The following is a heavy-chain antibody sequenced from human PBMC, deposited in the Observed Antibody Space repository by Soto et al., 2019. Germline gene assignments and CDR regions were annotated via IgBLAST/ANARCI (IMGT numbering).Heavy chain of an antibody. CDR1: GFTFSSYD. Sequence: VQLVESGGGLVQPGGSLRLSCAASGFTFSSYDMHWVRQATGKGLEWVSAIGTAGDTYYPGSVKGRFTISRENAKNSLYLQMNSLRAEDTAVYYCAGGTETLQFDPWGQGTLVTVSS. D-gene: IGHD3-16*01. V-gene: IGHV3-13*01. J-gene: IGHJ5*02. CDR3: AGGTETLQFDP. CDR2: IGTAGDT.